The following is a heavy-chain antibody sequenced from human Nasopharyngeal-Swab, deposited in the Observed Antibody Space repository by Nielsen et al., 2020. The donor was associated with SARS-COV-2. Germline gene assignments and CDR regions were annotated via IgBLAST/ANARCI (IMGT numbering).Heavy chain of an antibody. CDR1: GFTFSSYS. J-gene: IGHJ3*02. Sequence: GESLKISCAASGFTFSSYSMNWVRQAPGKGLEWVSSISSSSSYIYYADSVEGRFTISRDNAKNSLYLQMNSLRAEDTAVYYCAREYDEVVVITGAFDIWGQGTMVTVSS. CDR3: AREYDEVVVITGAFDI. V-gene: IGHV3-21*01. CDR2: ISSSSSYI. D-gene: IGHD3-22*01.